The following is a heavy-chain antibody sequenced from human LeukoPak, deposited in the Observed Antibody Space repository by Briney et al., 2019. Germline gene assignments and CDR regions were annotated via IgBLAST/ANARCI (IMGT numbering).Heavy chain of an antibody. Sequence: GASVKVSCKASGGTFSSYAISWVRQAPGQGLEWMGRIIPILGIANYAQKFQGRVTITADKSTSTAYMELSSLRSEDAAVYYCARDRSAGPFDYWGQGTLVTVSS. CDR2: IIPILGIA. CDR3: ARDRSAGPFDY. CDR1: GGTFSSYA. J-gene: IGHJ4*02. D-gene: IGHD3-10*01. V-gene: IGHV1-69*04.